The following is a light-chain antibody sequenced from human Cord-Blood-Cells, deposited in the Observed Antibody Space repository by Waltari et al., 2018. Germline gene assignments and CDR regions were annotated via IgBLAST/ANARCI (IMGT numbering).Light chain of an antibody. V-gene: IGKV3-15*01. CDR3: QQYNNWPPWT. CDR1: QSVSSN. Sequence: EIVMTQSQATLSVPPGERATPTCRASQSVSSNLAWYQQKPAQAPRLLFYGASTRATGIPARFSGSGSGTGFTLTVRSLHSEDFAVYYCQQYNNWPPWTFGQGTKVEIK. CDR2: GAS. J-gene: IGKJ1*01.